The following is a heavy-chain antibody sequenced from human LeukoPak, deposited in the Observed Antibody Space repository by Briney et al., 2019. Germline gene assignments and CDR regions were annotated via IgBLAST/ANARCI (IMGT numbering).Heavy chain of an antibody. CDR1: GFTFSSNT. CDR3: AKGDSSGYYFGNDAFDI. D-gene: IGHD3-22*01. J-gene: IGHJ3*02. Sequence: GGSLRLSCAASGFTFSSNTMSWVRQAPGKGLEWVSAISGSGGSTYYADSVKGRFTISRDNSKNTLYLQMNSLRAEDTAVYYCAKGDSSGYYFGNDAFDIWGQGTMVTVSS. V-gene: IGHV3-23*01. CDR2: ISGSGGST.